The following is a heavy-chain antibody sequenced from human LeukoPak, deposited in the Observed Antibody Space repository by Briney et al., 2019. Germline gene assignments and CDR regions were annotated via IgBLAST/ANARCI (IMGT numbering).Heavy chain of an antibody. Sequence: GGSLRLSCAASGFTFSSYGMHWVRQAPEKGLEFVSGIYENGGTTYYADSVKGRFSISRDNSKNTLYLQMDSLRGEDTAVYYCAKDFRIGYSAHFDYWGQGALVTVSS. CDR3: AKDFRIGYSAHFDY. V-gene: IGHV3-23*01. J-gene: IGHJ4*02. D-gene: IGHD2-21*01. CDR1: GFTFSSYG. CDR2: IYENGGTT.